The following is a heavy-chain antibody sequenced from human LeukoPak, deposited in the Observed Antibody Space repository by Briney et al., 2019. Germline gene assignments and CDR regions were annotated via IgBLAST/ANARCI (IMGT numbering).Heavy chain of an antibody. V-gene: IGHV3-21*01. CDR1: GFTFSTSS. CDR2: ISSSSSFI. Sequence: PGGSLRLSCTASGFTFSTSSMDWVRQAPGRGLEWVSSISSSSSFIKYPDSVKGRFTISRDNAKNSLYLQMNSLRAEDTAVYYCARLYCSGNSCYSYDYWGQGTLVTVSS. J-gene: IGHJ4*02. CDR3: ARLYCSGNSCYSYDY. D-gene: IGHD2-15*01.